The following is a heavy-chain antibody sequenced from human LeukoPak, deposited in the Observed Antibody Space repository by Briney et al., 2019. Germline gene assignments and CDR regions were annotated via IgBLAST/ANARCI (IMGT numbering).Heavy chain of an antibody. J-gene: IGHJ1*01. D-gene: IGHD6-13*01. CDR2: ISYDGSNK. Sequence: PGGSLRLSCAASGFTLGSYTMNWVRQAPGKGLEWVAVISYDGSNKYYADSVKGRFTISRDNSKNTLYLQMNSLRAEDTAVYYCAKDGRSSSWYWDRDALFQHWGQGTLVTVSS. V-gene: IGHV3-30*18. CDR3: AKDGRSSSWYWDRDALFQH. CDR1: GFTLGSYT.